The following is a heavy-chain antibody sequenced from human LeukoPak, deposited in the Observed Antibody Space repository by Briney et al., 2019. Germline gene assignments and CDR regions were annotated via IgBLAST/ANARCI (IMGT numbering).Heavy chain of an antibody. CDR3: ARGVVPAAKENYYYCMDV. D-gene: IGHD2-2*01. V-gene: IGHV1-69*13. J-gene: IGHJ6*03. Sequence: GASVKVSCKASGYPFTTYGINWVRQAPGQGLEWMGGIIPIFGTANYAQKFQGRVTITADESTSTAYMELSSLRSEDTAVYYCARGVVPAAKENYYYCMDVWGKGTTVTVSS. CDR2: IIPIFGTA. CDR1: GYPFTTYG.